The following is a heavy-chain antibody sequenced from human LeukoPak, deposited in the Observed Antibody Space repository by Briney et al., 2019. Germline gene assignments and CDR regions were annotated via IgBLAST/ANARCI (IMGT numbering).Heavy chain of an antibody. CDR2: IYPGDSDT. CDR1: GYSFTSYW. CDR3: ARHLVTGYDFWSGYRGYYYMDV. V-gene: IGHV5-51*01. D-gene: IGHD3-3*01. Sequence: GESLKISCKGSGYSFTSYWIGWVRQMPGKGLEWMGIIYPGDSDTRYSPSFQGQVTISADKSISTAYLQWSSLKASDTAMYYCARHLVTGYDFWSGYRGYYYMDVWGKGTTVTVSS. J-gene: IGHJ6*03.